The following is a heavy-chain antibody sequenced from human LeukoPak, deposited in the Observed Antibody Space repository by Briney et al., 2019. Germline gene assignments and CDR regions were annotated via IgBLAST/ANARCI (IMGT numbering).Heavy chain of an antibody. V-gene: IGHV3-23*01. CDR1: GFTFSSSA. Sequence: GGSLRLSCAASGFTFSSSAMSWVRQAPGKGLEWVSNISGSGSGGSTYYADSVKGRFTISRDNSKNTLYLQMNSLRAEDTAVYYCAKDPFTAGWYFDLWGRGTLVTVSS. CDR2: ISGSGSGGST. D-gene: IGHD3-16*01. CDR3: AKDPFTAGWYFDL. J-gene: IGHJ2*01.